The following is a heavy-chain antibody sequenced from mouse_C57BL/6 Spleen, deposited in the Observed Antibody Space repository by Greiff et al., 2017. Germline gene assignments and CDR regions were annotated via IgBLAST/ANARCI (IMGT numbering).Heavy chain of an antibody. CDR2: IYPGSGST. V-gene: IGHV1-55*01. Sequence: QVQLQQPGAELVKPGASVKMSCKASGYTFTSYWITWVKQRPGQGLEWIGDIYPGSGSTNYNEKFKSKATLTVATSSSTAYMQLSSLTSEDSAVYYCARSYYGSSWAYFDYWGQGTTLTVSS. J-gene: IGHJ2*01. CDR3: ARSYYGSSWAYFDY. CDR1: GYTFTSYW. D-gene: IGHD1-1*01.